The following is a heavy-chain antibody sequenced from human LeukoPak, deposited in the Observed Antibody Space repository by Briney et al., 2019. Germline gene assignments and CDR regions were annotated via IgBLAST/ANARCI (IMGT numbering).Heavy chain of an antibody. J-gene: IGHJ4*02. CDR1: GFTFSSYS. CDR3: AIDVSSSLNY. Sequence: PGGSLRLSCAASGFTFSSYSVNWVRQAPGKGLEWVSSISSSSTYIYYADSVKGRFTISRDNTKNSLYLQMYSLRAEDTAVYYCAIDVSSSLNYWGQGTLVTVSS. CDR2: ISSSSTYI. V-gene: IGHV3-21*01. D-gene: IGHD6-13*01.